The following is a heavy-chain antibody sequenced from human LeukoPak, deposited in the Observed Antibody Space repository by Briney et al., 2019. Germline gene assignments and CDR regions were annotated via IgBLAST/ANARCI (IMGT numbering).Heavy chain of an antibody. V-gene: IGHV3-23*01. J-gene: IGHJ4*02. D-gene: IGHD3-10*01. CDR2: IGGAGGST. CDR3: ARKNYYGSGSYHSGSWEPTFDS. CDR1: GFTFNKYA. Sequence: GESLRLSCAGCGFTFNKYAMSWVGQAPGRGLEWVSAIGGAGGSTIYADSVKGRFTISRDNSKNTVFLQMNSLSAEDTAIYYCARKNYYGSGSYHSGSWEPTFDSWGQGTPVTVSS.